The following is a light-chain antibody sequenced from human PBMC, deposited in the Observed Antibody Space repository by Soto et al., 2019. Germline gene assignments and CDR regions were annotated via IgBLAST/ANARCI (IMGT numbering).Light chain of an antibody. CDR1: SSDIGGFYH. Sequence: QSVLTQPASVSDSPGQSITISCIGTSSDIGGFYHVSWHQQHPGKAPKLIIYDVSNRPSGVSNRFPGSKTGNTASLIISGLQAEDEADYYCSSYTSSSSYVFGSGTKVTVL. CDR2: DVS. V-gene: IGLV2-14*03. J-gene: IGLJ1*01. CDR3: SSYTSSSSYV.